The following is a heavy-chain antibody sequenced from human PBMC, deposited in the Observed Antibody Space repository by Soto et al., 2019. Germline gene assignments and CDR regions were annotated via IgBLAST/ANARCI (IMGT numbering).Heavy chain of an antibody. D-gene: IGHD3-22*01. CDR1: GYTFTSHY. CDR2: IIPIFGTA. CDR3: ARASITMIVVVITEAFDI. V-gene: IGHV1-69*13. Sequence: GASVKVSCKASGYTFTSHYIHWVRQAPGQGLEWMGGIIPIFGTANYAQKFQGRVTITADESTSTAYMELSSLRSEDTAVYYCARASITMIVVVITEAFDIWGQGTMVTVSS. J-gene: IGHJ3*02.